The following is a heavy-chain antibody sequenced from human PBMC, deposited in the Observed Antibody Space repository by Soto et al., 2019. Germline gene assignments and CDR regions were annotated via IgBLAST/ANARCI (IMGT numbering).Heavy chain of an antibody. D-gene: IGHD3-22*01. Sequence: EVQLVESGGGLVKPGGSLRLSCAASGFTFSSYSMNWDRQAPGKGLEWVSSISSSSSYIYYADSVKGRFTISRDNAKNSLYLQMNSLRAEDTAVYYCARHTYDSSGYYYCYFDYWGQGTLVTVSS. CDR2: ISSSSSYI. CDR3: ARHTYDSSGYYYCYFDY. V-gene: IGHV3-21*01. CDR1: GFTFSSYS. J-gene: IGHJ4*02.